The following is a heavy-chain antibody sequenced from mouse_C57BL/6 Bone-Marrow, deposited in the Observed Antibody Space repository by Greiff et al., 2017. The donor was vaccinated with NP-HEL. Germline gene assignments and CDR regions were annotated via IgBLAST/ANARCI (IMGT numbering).Heavy chain of an antibody. CDR2: IDPENGDT. CDR1: GFNIKDDY. V-gene: IGHV14-4*01. J-gene: IGHJ2*01. CDR3: TGGYYFDY. Sequence: EVQLQESGAELVRPGASVKLSCTASGFNIKDDYMHWVKQRPEQGLEWIGWIDPENGDTEYASKFQGKATITADKSSNTAYLQLSSLTSEDTAVYYCTGGYYFDYWGQGTTLTVSS.